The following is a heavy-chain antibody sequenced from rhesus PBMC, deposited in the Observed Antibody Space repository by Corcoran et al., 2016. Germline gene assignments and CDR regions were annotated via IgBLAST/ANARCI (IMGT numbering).Heavy chain of an antibody. V-gene: IGHV4-73*01. CDR1: GGSISGYY. D-gene: IGHD6-25*01. J-gene: IGHJ4*01. CDR3: ARGGTNRLN. CDR2: IDGNSATT. Sequence: QVKLQQWGEGLVKPSETLSLTCAVYGGSISGYYWSWIRQPPGKGLEWIGNIDGNSATTNYNPSLKNRVTSSKDTSKNQFSLKLTSVTAADTAMYYCARGGTNRLNWGQGVLVTVSS.